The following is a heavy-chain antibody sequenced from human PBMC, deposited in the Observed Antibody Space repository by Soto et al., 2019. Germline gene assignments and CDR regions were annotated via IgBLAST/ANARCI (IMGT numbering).Heavy chain of an antibody. CDR2: ISGHNGAT. V-gene: IGHV1-18*04. J-gene: IGHJ4*02. CDR1: GYNFVNHG. CDR3: ARDLYPLAYYFDY. Sequence: QVQLVQSGSEVMKPGASVKVSCKTSGYNFVNHGISWVRQAPGRGLEWLGWISGHNGATKYGKRLQGRVTMTRDTSTTTAYMELRSLRSDDTAVYYCARDLYPLAYYFDYWGQGTLVTVSS.